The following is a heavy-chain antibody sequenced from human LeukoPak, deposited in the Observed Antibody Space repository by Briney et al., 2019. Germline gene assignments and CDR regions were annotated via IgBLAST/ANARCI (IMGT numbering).Heavy chain of an antibody. V-gene: IGHV3-7*01. Sequence: PGGSLRLSCAASGFTFSNYWMSCVRQAPGKGLEWVANIKEDGSEKDYVDSVKGRFTISRDNAQSSLYLQMDSLRAEDTAVYYCARDGVVNFWVSYGTYNYYYHMDVWGKGTTVTVSS. D-gene: IGHD3-16*01. CDR1: GFTFSNYW. CDR2: IKEDGSEK. J-gene: IGHJ6*04. CDR3: ARDGVVNFWVSYGTYNYYYHMDV.